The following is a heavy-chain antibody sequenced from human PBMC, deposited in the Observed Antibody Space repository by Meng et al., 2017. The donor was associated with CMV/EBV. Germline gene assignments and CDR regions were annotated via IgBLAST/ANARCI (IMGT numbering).Heavy chain of an antibody. CDR3: ARDPSFYDKYYGMDV. V-gene: IGHV3-48*03. CDR1: GFTFSSYE. Sequence: GGSLRLSCAASGFTFSSYEMNWVRQAPGKGLEWVSYISSSGSTIYYADSVKGRFTISRDNAKNSLYLQMNSLRAEDTAVYYCARDPSFYDKYYGMDVWGQGTTVTVSS. D-gene: IGHD2/OR15-2a*01. J-gene: IGHJ6*02. CDR2: ISSSGSTI.